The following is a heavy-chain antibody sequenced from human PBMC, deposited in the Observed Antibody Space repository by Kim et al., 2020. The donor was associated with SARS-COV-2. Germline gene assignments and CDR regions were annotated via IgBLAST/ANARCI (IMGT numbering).Heavy chain of an antibody. D-gene: IGHD5-18*01. CDR3: AKERGYSYGYALRGYFDY. J-gene: IGHJ4*02. V-gene: IGHV3-23*01. CDR1: GFTFSSYA. CDR2: ISGIGGST. Sequence: GGSLRLSCAASGFTFSSYAMSWVRQAPGKGLEWVSAISGIGGSTYYADSVKGRFTISRDNSKNTLYLQMNSLRAEDTAVYYCAKERGYSYGYALRGYFDYWGQGTLVTVSS.